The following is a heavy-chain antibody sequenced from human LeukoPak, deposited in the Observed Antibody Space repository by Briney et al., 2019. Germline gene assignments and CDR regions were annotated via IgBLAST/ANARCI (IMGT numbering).Heavy chain of an antibody. V-gene: IGHV3-23*01. D-gene: IGHD1-26*01. Sequence: GGSPRLSCVASGVTLSNYAMSWARQAPGKGLEWVSGISSSGSGGNTYYADSVKGRFTISRDSSRNTLFLHMNTLRAEDTAIYYCAKDRTVGASYWYFDLWGRGTLVTVSS. CDR3: AKDRTVGASYWYFDL. CDR2: ISSSGSGGNT. CDR1: GVTLSNYA. J-gene: IGHJ2*01.